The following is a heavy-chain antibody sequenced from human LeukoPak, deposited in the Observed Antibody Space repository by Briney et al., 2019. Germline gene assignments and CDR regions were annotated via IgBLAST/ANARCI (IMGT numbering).Heavy chain of an antibody. CDR3: ARHDYGDYWYY. CDR1: GGSISSYY. CDR2: IYYSGST. J-gene: IGHJ4*02. D-gene: IGHD4-17*01. V-gene: IGHV4-59*01. Sequence: PSETLSLTCTVSGGSISSYYWNWIRQPPGRGLEWIGYIYYSGSTNYNPSLKSRVTISVDTSKNQFSLKLSSVTAADTAVYYCARHDYGDYWYYWGQGTLVTVSS.